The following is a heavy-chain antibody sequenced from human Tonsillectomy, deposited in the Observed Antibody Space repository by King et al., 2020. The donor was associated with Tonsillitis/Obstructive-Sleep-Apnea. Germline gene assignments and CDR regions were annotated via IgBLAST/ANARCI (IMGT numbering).Heavy chain of an antibody. CDR3: ARDYCSSTSCYARYFDY. CDR1: GYTFTNYG. D-gene: IGHD2-2*01. J-gene: IGHJ4*02. CDR2: ISAYNDNT. V-gene: IGHV1-18*01. Sequence: LVQSGAEVKKPGASVKVSCKASGYTFTNYGISWVRQAPGQGLEWMGWISAYNDNTNYAQKFQGRVTMTTDTSTSTAYMELRSLRSDDTAVYYCARDYCSSTSCYARYFDYWGQGTLVTVSS.